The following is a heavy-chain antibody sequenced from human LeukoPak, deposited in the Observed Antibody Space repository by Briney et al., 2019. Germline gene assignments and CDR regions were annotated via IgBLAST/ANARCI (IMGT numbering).Heavy chain of an antibody. Sequence: SQTLSLTCTVSGGSINSGGYYWSWIRQHPGKGLEWIGYIYYSGSTYYNPSLKSRVTISVDTSKNQFSLKLSSVTAADTAVYYCARESRGYSYGYDLFVDYWGQGTLVTVSS. D-gene: IGHD5-18*01. CDR1: GGSINSGGYY. CDR3: ARESRGYSYGYDLFVDY. CDR2: IYYSGST. V-gene: IGHV4-31*03. J-gene: IGHJ4*02.